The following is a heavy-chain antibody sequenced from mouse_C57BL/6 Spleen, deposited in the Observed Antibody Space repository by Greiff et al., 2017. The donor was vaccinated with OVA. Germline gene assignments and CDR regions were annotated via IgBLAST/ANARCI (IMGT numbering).Heavy chain of an antibody. Sequence: QVQLQQSGAELVKPGASVKISCKASGYAFSSYWMNWVKQRPGKGLEWIGQIYPGDGDTNYNGKFKGKATLTADKSSSTAYMQLSSLTSEDSAVYFCARSPSYYYGSSWYFDYWGQGTTLTVSS. J-gene: IGHJ2*01. CDR1: GYAFSSYW. CDR2: IYPGDGDT. D-gene: IGHD1-1*01. V-gene: IGHV1-80*01. CDR3: ARSPSYYYGSSWYFDY.